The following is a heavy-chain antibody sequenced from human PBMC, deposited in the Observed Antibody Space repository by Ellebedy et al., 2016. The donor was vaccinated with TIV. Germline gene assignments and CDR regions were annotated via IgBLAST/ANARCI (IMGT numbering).Heavy chain of an antibody. CDR1: GGSISSSSYY. V-gene: IGHV4-39*07. CDR3: ARDHVDRADYYGSGNLDY. CDR2: IYYSGST. D-gene: IGHD3-10*01. Sequence: GSLRLSXTVSGGSISSSSYYWGWIRQPPGKGLEWIGSIYYSGSTYYNPSLKSRVTISVDTSKNQFSLKLSSVTAADTAVYYCARDHVDRADYYGSGNLDYWGQGTLVTVSS. J-gene: IGHJ4*02.